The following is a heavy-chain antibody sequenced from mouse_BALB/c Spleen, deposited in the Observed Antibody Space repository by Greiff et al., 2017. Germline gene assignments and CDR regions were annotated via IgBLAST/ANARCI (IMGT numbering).Heavy chain of an antibody. CDR1: GYSITSGYY. CDR3: ARDGLRPYYFDY. V-gene: IGHV3-6*02. CDR2: ISYDGSN. Sequence: VQLQQSGPGLVKPSQSLSLTCSVTGYSITSGYYWNWIRQFPGNKLEWMGYISYDGSNNYNPSLKNRISITRDTSKNQFFLKLNSVTTEDTATYYCARDGLRPYYFDYWGQGTTLTVSS. J-gene: IGHJ2*01. D-gene: IGHD1-2*01.